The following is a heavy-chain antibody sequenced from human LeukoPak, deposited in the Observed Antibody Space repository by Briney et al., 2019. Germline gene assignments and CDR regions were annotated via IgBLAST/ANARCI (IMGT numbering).Heavy chain of an antibody. CDR3: AKDGGEYYDILTGYYPRLYYMDV. J-gene: IGHJ6*03. D-gene: IGHD3-9*01. V-gene: IGHV3-11*01. CDR1: GFNFTDYY. Sequence: GGSLRLSCTASGFNFTDYYMNWIRQAPGKGLEWLSYMSSSGSTINYADSVKGRFTISRDNAKNSLYLQMNSLRAEDTAVYYCAKDGGEYYDILTGYYPRLYYMDVWGKGTTVTISS. CDR2: MSSSGSTI.